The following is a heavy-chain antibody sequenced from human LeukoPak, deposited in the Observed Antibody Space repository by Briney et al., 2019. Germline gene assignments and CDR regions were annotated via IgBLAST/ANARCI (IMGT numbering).Heavy chain of an antibody. Sequence: GGSLRLSCAASGFTFDDYAIHWVRQAPGKGLEWVSGISWNSGSIGYADSVKGRFTISRDNAKNSLYLQMNSLRAEDTALYYCAKDPGYSGSYYFDYWGQGTLVTVSS. D-gene: IGHD1-26*01. V-gene: IGHV3-9*01. CDR1: GFTFDDYA. J-gene: IGHJ4*02. CDR2: ISWNSGSI. CDR3: AKDPGYSGSYYFDY.